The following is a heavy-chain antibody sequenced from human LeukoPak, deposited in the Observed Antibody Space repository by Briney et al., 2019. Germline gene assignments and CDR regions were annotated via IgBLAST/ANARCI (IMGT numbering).Heavy chain of an antibody. D-gene: IGHD3-22*01. Sequence: ASVKVSCKASGGTFSSYGISWVRQAPGQGLEWMGWISAYNGNTNHAQKLQGRVTMTTDTSTSTAYMELRSLRSDDTAVYYCARGGRIYYDSSGYYLSDWYFDLWGRGTLVTVSS. V-gene: IGHV1-18*01. J-gene: IGHJ2*01. CDR1: GGTFSSYG. CDR3: ARGGRIYYDSSGYYLSDWYFDL. CDR2: ISAYNGNT.